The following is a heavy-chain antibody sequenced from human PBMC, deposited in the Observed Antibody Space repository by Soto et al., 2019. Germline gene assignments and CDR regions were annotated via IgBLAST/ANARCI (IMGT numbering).Heavy chain of an antibody. D-gene: IGHD6-6*01. CDR3: ARGGRGSSTRIDF. V-gene: IGHV4-30-2*01. CDR1: GASVSSAGYS. Sequence: LSLTCAVSGASVSSAGYSWTWIRQPPGRGLEWIGYIYYSGSTSYNPSLKSRVTISLDRSKNQFSLSLASVTAADTAVYYCARGGRGSSTRIDFWGQGTLVTVSS. CDR2: IYYSGST. J-gene: IGHJ4*02.